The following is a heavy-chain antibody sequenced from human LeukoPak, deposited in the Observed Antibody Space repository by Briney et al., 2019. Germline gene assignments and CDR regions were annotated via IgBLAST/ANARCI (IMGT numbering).Heavy chain of an antibody. CDR2: ISSSSSYI. D-gene: IGHD6-19*01. J-gene: IGHJ5*02. CDR3: ARDNKNFGIAVAGS. Sequence: VGSLRLSCAASGFTFSSHSMNWVRQAPGKGLEWVSSISSSSSYIYYADSVKGRFTISRDNAKNSLYLQMNSLRAEDTAVYYCARDNKNFGIAVAGSWGQGTLVTVSS. V-gene: IGHV3-21*01. CDR1: GFTFSSHS.